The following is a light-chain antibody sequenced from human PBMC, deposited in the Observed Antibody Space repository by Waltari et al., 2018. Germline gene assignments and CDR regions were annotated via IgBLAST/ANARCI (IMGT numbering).Light chain of an antibody. CDR1: SSNIGAGYD. J-gene: IGLJ3*02. V-gene: IGLV1-40*01. Sequence: QSVLTQPPSVSGAPGQRVTISCTGSSSNIGAGYDVHWYQQLPGTAPKLLIYGNSHRPSGVPDRFAGSKAGTSASLAITGLQAEDEADYYCQSYPWVFGGGTKLTV. CDR3: QSYPWV. CDR2: GNS.